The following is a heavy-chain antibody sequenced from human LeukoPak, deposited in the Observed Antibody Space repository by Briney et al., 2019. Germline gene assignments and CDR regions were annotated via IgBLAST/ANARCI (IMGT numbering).Heavy chain of an antibody. J-gene: IGHJ4*02. V-gene: IGHV4-39*07. CDR3: ARGIYYYGSGSYYKY. Sequence: SETLSLTCTVSGGSISSRPYYWGWVRQPPGKGLEWIGTISYSGTTYYSPSLKSRVTISVDTSKNQFSLKLSSVTAADTAVYYCARGIYYYGSGSYYKYWGQGTLVTVSS. D-gene: IGHD3-10*01. CDR2: ISYSGTT. CDR1: GGSISSRPYY.